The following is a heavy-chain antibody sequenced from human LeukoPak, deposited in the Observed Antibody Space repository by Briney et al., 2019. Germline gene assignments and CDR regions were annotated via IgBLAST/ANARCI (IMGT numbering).Heavy chain of an antibody. Sequence: PGGSLRLSCAASGFTFSNYWMSWVRQAPGQGLEWVANIMQDGSEKYYVDSVRGRFTISRDNAKKSPYLQMNRLRAEDTAVYYCARGWVDCSRSACYAFDFWGQGTLVTISS. CDR1: GFTFSNYW. J-gene: IGHJ4*02. CDR2: IMQDGSEK. CDR3: ARGWVDCSRSACYAFDF. V-gene: IGHV3-7*01. D-gene: IGHD2-2*01.